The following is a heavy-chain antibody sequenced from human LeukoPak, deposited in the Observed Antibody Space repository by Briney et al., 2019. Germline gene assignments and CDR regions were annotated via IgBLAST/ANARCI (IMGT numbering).Heavy chain of an antibody. Sequence: GGSLRLSCAPSGFTFSSYAMSWVRQAPGKGLEWVAVISGGGSGTYYADPVRGRFTISRDNSKNTVYLQMNSLRAEDTAIYYCAKAVGSSGYFSRDAFDIWGQGTMVTVSS. CDR2: ISGGGSGT. D-gene: IGHD3-22*01. J-gene: IGHJ3*02. CDR3: AKAVGSSGYFSRDAFDI. CDR1: GFTFSSYA. V-gene: IGHV3-23*01.